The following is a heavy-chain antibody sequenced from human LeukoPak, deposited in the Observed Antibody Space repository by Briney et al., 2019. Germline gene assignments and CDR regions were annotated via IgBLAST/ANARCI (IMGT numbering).Heavy chain of an antibody. D-gene: IGHD2-21*02. CDR2: INHSGST. J-gene: IGHJ4*02. V-gene: IGHV4-34*01. CDR1: GGSFSGYY. CDR3: ARQGVATAIDY. Sequence: SETLSLTCAVYGGSFSGYYWSCIRQPPGKGLEWIGEINHSGSTYYNPSLKSRVTISVDTSKNQFSLKLSSVTAADTAVYYCARQGVATAIDYWGQGTLVTVS.